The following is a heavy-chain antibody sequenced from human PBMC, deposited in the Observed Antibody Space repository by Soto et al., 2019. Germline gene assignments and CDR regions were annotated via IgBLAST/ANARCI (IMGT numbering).Heavy chain of an antibody. V-gene: IGHV6-1*01. D-gene: IGHD3-10*01. CDR2: TYYRSKWYN. CDR1: GDSVSSNSAA. J-gene: IGHJ5*02. CDR3: ARGVITMVRGVNWFGP. Sequence: SQTLSLTCAISGDSVSSNSAAWNWIRQSPSRGLEWLGRTYYRSKWYNEYAVSVKSRITINPDTSKNQFSLQLNSVTPEGTAVYYCARGVITMVRGVNWFGPGGQGTLVTGSS.